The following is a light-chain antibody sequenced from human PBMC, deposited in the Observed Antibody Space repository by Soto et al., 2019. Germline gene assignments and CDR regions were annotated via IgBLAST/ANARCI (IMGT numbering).Light chain of an antibody. V-gene: IGKV3-20*01. CDR3: QHYCSSLWT. CDR2: GAS. J-gene: IGKJ1*01. Sequence: EIVLTQSPGTLSVSPGERATLSCRASQSVSSSYLAWYQQKPGQAPRLLIYGASSRATGIPDRFSGSGSGTDFTLTIIRLEPEDFAVYYCQHYCSSLWTFGQGTKVEIK. CDR1: QSVSSSY.